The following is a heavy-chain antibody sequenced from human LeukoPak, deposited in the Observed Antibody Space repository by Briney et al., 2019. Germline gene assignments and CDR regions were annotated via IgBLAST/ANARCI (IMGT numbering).Heavy chain of an antibody. CDR1: GYTFTSYG. V-gene: IGHV1-18*01. J-gene: IGHJ4*02. CDR3: ARDRERVVATMGYY. Sequence: ASVKVSCKASGYTFTSYGITWVRQAPGQGLEWMGWINTYDGNTNYAQNFQGRVAMTTDTSTSTAYMELRSLRSDDTAVYYCARDRERVVATMGYYWGQGTLVTVSS. D-gene: IGHD5-12*01. CDR2: INTYDGNT.